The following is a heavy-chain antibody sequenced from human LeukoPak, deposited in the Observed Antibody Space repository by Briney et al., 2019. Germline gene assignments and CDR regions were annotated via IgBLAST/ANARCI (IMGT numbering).Heavy chain of an antibody. CDR2: INPSGGST. Sequence: AXVKVSCKASGYTFTSYYMHWVRQAPGQGLEWMGIINPSGGSTSYAQKFQGRATMTRDTSTSTVYMELSSLRSEDTAVYYCARRAQGDSSSWSETVDWFDPWGQGTLVTVSS. V-gene: IGHV1-46*01. J-gene: IGHJ5*02. CDR1: GYTFTSYY. D-gene: IGHD6-13*01. CDR3: ARRAQGDSSSWSETVDWFDP.